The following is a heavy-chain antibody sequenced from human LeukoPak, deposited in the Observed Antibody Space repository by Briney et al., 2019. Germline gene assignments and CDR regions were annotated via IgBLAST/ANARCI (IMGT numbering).Heavy chain of an antibody. Sequence: GESLKISCKGSGYSFSNYWIGWVRQMPGKGLEWMGIIYPGDSDTRYSPSFQGLVTFSADKSISTAYLQWSSLKASDTAMYYCARRSYCGGDCYSDFWGQGTLVTVSS. D-gene: IGHD2-21*02. V-gene: IGHV5-51*01. CDR2: IYPGDSDT. CDR3: ARRSYCGGDCYSDF. CDR1: GYSFSNYW. J-gene: IGHJ4*02.